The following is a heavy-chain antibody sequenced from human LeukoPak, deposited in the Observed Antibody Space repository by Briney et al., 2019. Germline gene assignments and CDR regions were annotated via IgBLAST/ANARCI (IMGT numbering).Heavy chain of an antibody. J-gene: IGHJ4*02. CDR3: ASIGGSYYDY. CDR1: GGSISSYY. Sequence: SETLSLTCTVSGGSISSYYWGWIRQPPGKGLEWIGSIYYSGSTYYNPSLKSRVTISVDTSKNQFSLKLSSVTAADTAVYYCASIGGSYYDYWGQGTLVTVSS. CDR2: IYYSGST. D-gene: IGHD1-26*01. V-gene: IGHV4-39*01.